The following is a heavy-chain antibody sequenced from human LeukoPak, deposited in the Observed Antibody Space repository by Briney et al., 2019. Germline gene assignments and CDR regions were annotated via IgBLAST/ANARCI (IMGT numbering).Heavy chain of an antibody. V-gene: IGHV1-24*01. D-gene: IGHD2-2*01. J-gene: IGHJ4*02. CDR2: FDPEDGET. Sequence: ASVKVSCKVSGYTLTDLSMHWVRQAPGEGLEWMGGFDPEDGETIYAQKFQGRVTMTEDTSTDTAYMELSSLRSEDTAVYYCATDTVGCCSSTSCYARDYWGQGTLVTVSS. CDR1: GYTLTDLS. CDR3: ATDTVGCCSSTSCYARDY.